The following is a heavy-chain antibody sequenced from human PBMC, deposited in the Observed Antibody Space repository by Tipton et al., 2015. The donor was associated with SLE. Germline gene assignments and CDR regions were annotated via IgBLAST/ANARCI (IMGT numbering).Heavy chain of an antibody. J-gene: IGHJ4*02. CDR2: MYYSGST. V-gene: IGHV4-59*08. CDR3: AKLQLWYFDS. Sequence: TLSLTCTVSGGSISSYYWSWIRQPPGKGLEWIGYMYYSGSTNYNPSLKSRVTISVDTSKNQFSLKQSSVTAADTAVYYCAKLQLWYFDSWGQGTLVTVSS. D-gene: IGHD5-18*01. CDR1: GGSISSYY.